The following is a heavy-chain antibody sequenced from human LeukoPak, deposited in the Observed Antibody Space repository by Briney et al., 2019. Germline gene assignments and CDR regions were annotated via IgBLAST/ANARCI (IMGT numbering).Heavy chain of an antibody. CDR1: GFTFSDFS. CDR2: INKDGSEE. Sequence: GGSLRLSCAASGFTFSDFSMSWVRQAPGPGLEWLANINKDGSEEKYVDSVKGRFTISRDNSKNTLYLKMNSLRAEDTAVYYCARDKGGYSQVGDYWGQGTLVTVSS. V-gene: IGHV3-7*01. CDR3: ARDKGGYSQVGDY. J-gene: IGHJ4*02. D-gene: IGHD5-18*01.